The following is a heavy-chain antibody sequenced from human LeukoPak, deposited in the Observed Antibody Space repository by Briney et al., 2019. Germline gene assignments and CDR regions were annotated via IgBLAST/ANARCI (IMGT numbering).Heavy chain of an antibody. D-gene: IGHD5-12*01. CDR3: TRDDIESAASIDY. CDR1: GFIFGDYA. Sequence: GGSLRLSCTASGFIFGDYAMSWVRQAPGKGLEWVGLIRSKTYAGTAEYAASVEGRFAISRDDSKGIAYLQMDSLKIEDTAVYYCTRDDIESAASIDYWGQGTLVTVSS. J-gene: IGHJ4*02. V-gene: IGHV3-49*04. CDR2: IRSKTYAGTA.